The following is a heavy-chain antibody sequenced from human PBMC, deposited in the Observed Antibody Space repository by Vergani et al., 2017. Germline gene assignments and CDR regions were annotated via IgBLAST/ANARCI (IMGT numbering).Heavy chain of an antibody. D-gene: IGHD2-2*01. J-gene: IGHJ4*02. Sequence: EVQLVESGGGLVKPGGSLRLSCAASGFTFSNAWMSWVRQAPGKGLEWVGRIKSKTDGGTTDYAAPVKGRFTSKRGDSKNTLYLQMNALKTEDTAVYYCTAADFGVGPAERRFRSQILNWGKGTLVTVSS. CDR1: GFTFSNAW. CDR3: TAADFGVGPAERRFRSQILN. CDR2: IKSKTDGGTT. V-gene: IGHV3-15*01.